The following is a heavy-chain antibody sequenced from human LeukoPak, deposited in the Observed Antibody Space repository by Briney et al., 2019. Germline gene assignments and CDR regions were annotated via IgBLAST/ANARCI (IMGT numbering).Heavy chain of an antibody. CDR2: IYYSGTT. Sequence: SETLSLTCTVSGGSISSSSYYWGWLRQPPGKGLEWIGTIYYSGTTNYKPSLKSRVTISVDTSKNQFSLKLNSVTAADTAVYYCARQGDGGRAFDYWGQGNLLTVSS. CDR3: ARQGDGGRAFDY. D-gene: IGHD4-23*01. V-gene: IGHV4-39*01. CDR1: GGSISSSSYY. J-gene: IGHJ4*02.